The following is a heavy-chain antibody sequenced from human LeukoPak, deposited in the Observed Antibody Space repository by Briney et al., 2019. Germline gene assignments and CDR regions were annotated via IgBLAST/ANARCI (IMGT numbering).Heavy chain of an antibody. J-gene: IGHJ2*01. Sequence: PGGSLRLSCAASGFTFSSYWMHWVRHAPGKGLVWVSRINTDGSSTSYADSVKGRFTISRDNAKNTLYLQMNSLRAEDTAVYYCARENGSGSSLLGWYFDLWGRGTLVTVSS. V-gene: IGHV3-74*01. CDR3: ARENGSGSSLLGWYFDL. CDR1: GFTFSSYW. CDR2: INTDGSST. D-gene: IGHD3-10*01.